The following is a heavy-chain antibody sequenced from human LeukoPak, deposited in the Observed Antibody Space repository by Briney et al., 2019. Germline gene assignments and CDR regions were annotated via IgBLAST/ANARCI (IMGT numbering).Heavy chain of an antibody. CDR3: ARVQHLDY. CDR2: INPYNAYT. CDR1: GYTFTVNY. V-gene: IGHV1-2*02. Sequence: ASVMVSCTASGYTFTVNYIHRVRQAPGQGIEWMGWINPYNAYTHYAQKFQGRGTMTRDTSISTVYIELSSLTSDDTAVYYCARVQHLDYWGQGTLVTVSS. D-gene: IGHD6-13*01. J-gene: IGHJ4*02.